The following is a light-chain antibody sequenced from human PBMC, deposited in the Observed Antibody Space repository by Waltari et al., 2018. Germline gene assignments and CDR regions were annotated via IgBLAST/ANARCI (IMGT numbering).Light chain of an antibody. CDR2: GAS. Sequence: AIRITQSPSSLSASTRDRVTITCRASQGISSYLAWYQQKPGKAPKLLIYGASTLQSGVPSRFSGSGSGTDFTLTISCLQSEDFATYYCQQYHNYPFFGGGTRVEIK. J-gene: IGKJ4*01. V-gene: IGKV1-8*01. CDR3: QQYHNYPF. CDR1: QGISSY.